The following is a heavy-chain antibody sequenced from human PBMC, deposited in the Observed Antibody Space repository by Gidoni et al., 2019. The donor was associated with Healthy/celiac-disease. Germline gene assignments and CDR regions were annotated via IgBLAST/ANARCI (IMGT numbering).Heavy chain of an antibody. D-gene: IGHD6-19*01. J-gene: IGHJ5*02. CDR2: INHSGST. Sequence: QVQLQQWGAGLLKPSETLSLTCAVYGGSFRGYYWSWIRQPPGKGLEWIGEINHSGSTNYNPALKSRVTISVDTSKNQFSLKLSSVTAADTAVYYCARVTPGYSSGWYNRGKNWFDPWGQGTLVTVSS. CDR1: GGSFRGYY. V-gene: IGHV4-34*01. CDR3: ARVTPGYSSGWYNRGKNWFDP.